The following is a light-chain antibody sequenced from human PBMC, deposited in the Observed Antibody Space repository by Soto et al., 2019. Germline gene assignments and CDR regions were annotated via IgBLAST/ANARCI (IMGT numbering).Light chain of an antibody. Sequence: EIVMTQSPATLSVSPGERATLSCRASQSVSGNLAWYQQKPGRAPRLLIYGASTRATGIPARFSGSGSGTEFTLPISSLQSEDFAVYYCQQYNNWPPLTFGGGTKVEIK. CDR1: QSVSGN. CDR3: QQYNNWPPLT. J-gene: IGKJ4*01. V-gene: IGKV3-15*01. CDR2: GAS.